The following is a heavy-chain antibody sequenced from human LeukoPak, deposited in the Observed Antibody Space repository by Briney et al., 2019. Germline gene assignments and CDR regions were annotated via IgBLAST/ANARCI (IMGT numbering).Heavy chain of an antibody. V-gene: IGHV3-30*04. J-gene: IGHJ5*02. CDR2: ISNDGSNK. CDR1: GFTFSSYA. D-gene: IGHD1-26*01. CDR3: ARDRKAGGVGEFDP. Sequence: GRSLRLSCTASGFTFSSYAMHWVRQAPGKGLEWVAAISNDGSNKYYTDSVKGRFTISRDNTKNTLYPQMNSLRAEDMAVYYCARDRKAGGVGEFDPWGQGTLVTVSS.